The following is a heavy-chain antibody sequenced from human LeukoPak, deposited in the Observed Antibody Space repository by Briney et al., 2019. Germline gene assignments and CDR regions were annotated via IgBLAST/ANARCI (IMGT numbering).Heavy chain of an antibody. CDR3: TAGLGGTNDDC. Sequence: GGSLRLSCAASGFMFSKAWMSWVRQAPGKGLEWVGRIKENSVGGTTDYAAPVKGRFSISRDDSKNTVYLEMNSLKTEDTAIYYCTAGLGGTNDDCWGQGTLVTVSS. D-gene: IGHD2-8*01. V-gene: IGHV3-15*01. CDR2: IKENSVGGTT. CDR1: GFMFSKAW. J-gene: IGHJ4*02.